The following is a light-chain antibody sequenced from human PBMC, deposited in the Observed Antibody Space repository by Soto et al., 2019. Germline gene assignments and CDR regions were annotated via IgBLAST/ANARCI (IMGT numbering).Light chain of an antibody. J-gene: IGLJ1*01. Sequence: QAVLTQPASVSGSPGQSITLSCTGISNDDVSWYQQHPGKAPKILIYAVTSRPSGVSNRFSGSRSGNAASLTISGLQPEDEADYYCSSYAGGGIVFGTGTKLTVL. CDR3: SSYAGGGIV. CDR2: AVT. CDR1: SNDD. V-gene: IGLV2-14*01.